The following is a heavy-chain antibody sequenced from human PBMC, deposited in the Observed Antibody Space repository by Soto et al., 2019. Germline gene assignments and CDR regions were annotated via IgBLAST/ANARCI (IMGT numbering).Heavy chain of an antibody. V-gene: IGHV2-5*02. CDR3: AHRRGGIWFGEYWFDP. Sequence: QITLKESGPTLVKPTQTLTLTCTFSGFSLSTSGVGVGWIRQPPGKALEWLALIYWDDDKRYSPSLKSRLTITKDTSKNQVVLTMTNMDPVDTATYYCAHRRGGIWFGEYWFDPWGQGTLVTVSS. CDR2: IYWDDDK. D-gene: IGHD3-10*01. J-gene: IGHJ5*02. CDR1: GFSLSTSGVG.